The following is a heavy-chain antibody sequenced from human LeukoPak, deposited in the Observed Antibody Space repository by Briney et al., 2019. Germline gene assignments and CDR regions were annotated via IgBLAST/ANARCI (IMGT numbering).Heavy chain of an antibody. CDR2: IKQDGSEK. CDR1: GFTFDDYG. CDR3: ARDGRSWGLASD. V-gene: IGHV3-7*01. D-gene: IGHD1-26*01. J-gene: IGHJ4*02. Sequence: PGGPLRLSCAASGFTFDDYGMSWVRKAPGKGLEWVANIKQDGSEKYYVDSVKGRFTISRDNAKNTLYLQMNSLRTEDTAVYYCARDGRSWGLASDWGQGTLVTVSS.